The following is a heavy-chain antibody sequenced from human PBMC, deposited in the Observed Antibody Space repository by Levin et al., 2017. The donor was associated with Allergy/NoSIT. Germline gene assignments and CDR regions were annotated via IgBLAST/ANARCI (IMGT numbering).Heavy chain of an antibody. D-gene: IGHD1-7*01. J-gene: IGHJ3*02. CDR3: ATAWELRGLDI. CDR1: GDTLSELS. CDR2: FAAEDGEA. V-gene: IGHV1-24*01. Sequence: GESLKISCQISGDTLSELSIQWVRQAPGKGLEWMGSFAAEDGEAVFAQKFQDRLTMTEDTSTDTAYMELRSLISEDTAVYYCATAWELRGLDIWGQGTMVTVSS.